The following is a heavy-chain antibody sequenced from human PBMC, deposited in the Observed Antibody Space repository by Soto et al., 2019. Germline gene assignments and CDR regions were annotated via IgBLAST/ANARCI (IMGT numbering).Heavy chain of an antibody. CDR2: TYHTGST. CDR1: GGSFGTNY. D-gene: IGHD3-10*01. Sequence: SETLSLTCTISGGSFGTNYWSWIRQAPGKGLEWIGYTYHTGSTKYNPSLKSRATISVDTSKNQFSLTLNSAAAADTAVYYCATDSAGRGPFDPWGQGILVTVSS. J-gene: IGHJ5*02. V-gene: IGHV4-59*13. CDR3: ATDSAGRGPFDP.